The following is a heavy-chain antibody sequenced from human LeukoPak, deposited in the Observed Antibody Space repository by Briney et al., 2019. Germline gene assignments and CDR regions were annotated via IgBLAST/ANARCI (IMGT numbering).Heavy chain of an antibody. Sequence: GGSLRLSCAASGFTFSSYEMNWVRQAPGKGLEWVSYISSSGNTIYHADSVKGRFTISRDNAKNSLYLQMNSLRAEDTAVYYCARWRGNYDILTGYVYWGQGTLVTVSS. D-gene: IGHD3-9*01. CDR3: ARWRGNYDILTGYVY. CDR2: ISSSGNTI. CDR1: GFTFSSYE. V-gene: IGHV3-48*03. J-gene: IGHJ4*02.